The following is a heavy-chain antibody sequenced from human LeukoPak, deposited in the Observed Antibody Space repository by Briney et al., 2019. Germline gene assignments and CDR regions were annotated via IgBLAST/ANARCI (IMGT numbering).Heavy chain of an antibody. CDR3: ARANYDFWSGYYLISDYYYYMDV. CDR1: GGSISSYY. D-gene: IGHD3-3*01. V-gene: IGHV4-59*01. J-gene: IGHJ6*03. CDR2: IYYSGST. Sequence: SETLSLTCTVSGGSISSYYWSWIRQPPGKGLEWIGYIYYSGSTNYNPSLKSRVTISVDTSKNQFSLKLSSVTAADTAVYYCARANYDFWSGYYLISDYYYYMDVWGKGTTVTVSS.